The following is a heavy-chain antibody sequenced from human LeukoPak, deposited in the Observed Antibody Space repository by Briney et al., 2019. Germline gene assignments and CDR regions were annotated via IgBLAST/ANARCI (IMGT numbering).Heavy chain of an antibody. CDR2: ISSSSSYI. J-gene: IGHJ4*02. CDR3: AREYSGGVEYYFDY. D-gene: IGHD1-26*01. V-gene: IGHV3-21*01. Sequence: GSLRLSCAASGFTVSSNYMSWVRQAPGKGLEWVSSISSSSSYIYYADSVKGRFTISRDNAKNSLYLQMNSLRAEDTAVYYCAREYSGGVEYYFDYWGQGTLVTVSS. CDR1: GFTVSSNY.